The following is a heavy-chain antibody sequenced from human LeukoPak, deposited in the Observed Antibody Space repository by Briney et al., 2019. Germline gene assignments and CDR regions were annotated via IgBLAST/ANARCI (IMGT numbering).Heavy chain of an antibody. Sequence: GGSLRLSCAASGFSFSIYEMNWVRQAPGKGLEWVSYISSIGSTIYYADSVRGRFTISRDNAKNSLSLQVKSLRAEDTAVYYCARKGAVAGTGFDYWGQGTLVTVSS. D-gene: IGHD6-19*01. CDR2: ISSIGSTI. J-gene: IGHJ4*02. CDR1: GFSFSIYE. V-gene: IGHV3-48*03. CDR3: ARKGAVAGTGFDY.